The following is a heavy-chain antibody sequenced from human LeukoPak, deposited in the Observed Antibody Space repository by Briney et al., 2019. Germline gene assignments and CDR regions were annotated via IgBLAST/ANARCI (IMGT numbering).Heavy chain of an antibody. J-gene: IGHJ3*02. V-gene: IGHV3-20*04. CDR1: GFTFAEYG. Sequence: GRSLRLSCAASGFTFAEYGMSWVPHTPGEGLERVSGINWNGGSTAYADSVKGRFTIPRDYAKNSLYLEMNSLRAEATAVYYWARSHLLNYGAFDIWGQGTMVTVS. D-gene: IGHD4-11*01. CDR3: ARSHLLNYGAFDI. CDR2: INWNGGST.